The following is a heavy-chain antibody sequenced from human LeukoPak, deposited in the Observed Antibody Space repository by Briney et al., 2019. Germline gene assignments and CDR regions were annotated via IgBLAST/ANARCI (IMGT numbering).Heavy chain of an antibody. J-gene: IGHJ6*02. Sequence: PGGSLRLSCAASGFTFSSYAMSWVRQAPGKGLEWVPAISGSGDSTYYADSVKGRFTISRDNSKNTLYLQMNSLRAEDTAVYYCAKVRGQDYYYGMDVWGQGTTVTVSS. CDR2: ISGSGDST. CDR1: GFTFSSYA. CDR3: AKVRGQDYYYGMDV. V-gene: IGHV3-23*01.